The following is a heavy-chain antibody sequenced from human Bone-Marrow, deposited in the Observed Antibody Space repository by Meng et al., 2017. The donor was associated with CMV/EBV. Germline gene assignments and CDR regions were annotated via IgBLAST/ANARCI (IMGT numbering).Heavy chain of an antibody. V-gene: IGHV5-51*01. CDR1: GYSFSTSW. J-gene: IGHJ4*02. CDR3: ARPFYTLYLSRRDYYFDY. D-gene: IGHD3-3*02. Sequence: GESLKISCKGSGYSFSTSWIAWVRQMPGKGLEWMGVIYPGDSDTRYSPSFQGQVTISADTAISTAYLQWSSLKSSDTAMYYCARPFYTLYLSRRDYYFDYWGRGALVTVSS. CDR2: IYPGDSDT.